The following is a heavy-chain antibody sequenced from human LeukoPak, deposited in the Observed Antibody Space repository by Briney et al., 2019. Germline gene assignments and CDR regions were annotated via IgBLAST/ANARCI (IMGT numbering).Heavy chain of an antibody. CDR2: ISGSGGST. D-gene: IGHD5-18*01. CDR1: GFTFSSYA. V-gene: IGHV3-23*01. Sequence: PGGSLRLSCAASGFTFSSYAMSWVRQARGKGLEWVSAISGSGGSTYYADSVKGRFTISRDNSKNTLYLQMNSLRAEDTAVYYCARDDSYGYLEFGAFDIWGQGTMVTVSS. J-gene: IGHJ3*02. CDR3: ARDDSYGYLEFGAFDI.